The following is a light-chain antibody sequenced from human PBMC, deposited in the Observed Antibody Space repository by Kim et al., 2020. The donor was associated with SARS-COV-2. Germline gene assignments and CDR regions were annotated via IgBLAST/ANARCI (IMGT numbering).Light chain of an antibody. V-gene: IGKV3-11*01. CDR1: QSVSSY. CDR3: QQRSNWYT. Sequence: LALSPGERATLACRASQSVSSYLAWYQQKPGQAPRLLIYDASNRATGIPARLSGSGSGTDFTLTISSLEPEDFAVYYCQQRSNWYTFGQGTKLEI. J-gene: IGKJ2*01. CDR2: DAS.